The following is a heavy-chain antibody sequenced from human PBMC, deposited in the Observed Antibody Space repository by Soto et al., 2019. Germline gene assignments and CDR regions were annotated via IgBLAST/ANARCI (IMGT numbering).Heavy chain of an antibody. D-gene: IGHD6-13*01. CDR1: GFTFSSYS. V-gene: IGHV3-48*02. Sequence: EVQLVESGGGLVQPGGSLRLSCAASGFTFSSYSMNWVRQAPGKGLEWVSYSSSSSSTIYYADSVKGRFTISRDNAKNSLYLKMNGLRDEDTAVYYCARDPNVYSSSWYPGGFDYWGQGTLVTVSS. CDR2: SSSSSSTI. J-gene: IGHJ4*02. CDR3: ARDPNVYSSSWYPGGFDY.